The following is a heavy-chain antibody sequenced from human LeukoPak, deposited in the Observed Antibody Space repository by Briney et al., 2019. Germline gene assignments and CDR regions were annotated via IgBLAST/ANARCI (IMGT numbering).Heavy chain of an antibody. V-gene: IGHV3-23*01. CDR2: ISGSGGST. CDR3: AKGRLGYCSSTSCLSSP. CDR1: GFTFSSYA. D-gene: IGHD2-2*01. Sequence: RTGGSLRLSCAASGFTFSSYAMSWVRQAPGKGLEWVSAISGSGGSTYYADSVKGRFTISRDNSKNTLYLQMNSLRAEDTAVYYCAKGRLGYCSSTSCLSSPWGQGTLVTVSS. J-gene: IGHJ5*02.